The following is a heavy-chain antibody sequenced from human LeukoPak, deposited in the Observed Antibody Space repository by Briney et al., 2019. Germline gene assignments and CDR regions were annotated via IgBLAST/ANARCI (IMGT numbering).Heavy chain of an antibody. D-gene: IGHD3-16*01. CDR1: GGSISSSSYY. Sequence: SATLSLTCTVSGGSISSSSYYWSWIRQPAGQGLEWIGRIYTSGSTNYNPSLKSRVTMSVDTSKNQFSLKLSSVTAADTAVYYCARTSHYGPFDYWGQGTLVTVSS. CDR3: ARTSHYGPFDY. CDR2: IYTSGST. V-gene: IGHV4-61*02. J-gene: IGHJ4*02.